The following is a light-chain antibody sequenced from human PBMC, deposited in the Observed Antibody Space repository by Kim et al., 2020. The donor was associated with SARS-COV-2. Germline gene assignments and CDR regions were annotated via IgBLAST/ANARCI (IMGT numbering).Light chain of an antibody. CDR1: SLRNFY. Sequence: ALGQTVRVTCQGDSLRNFYASGYQQRPGQAPVLVIFGENNRPSGIPDRFSGSSSGNTASLTITGAQAEDEADYYCGSGDSSGSPGVFGGGTQLTVL. CDR2: GEN. V-gene: IGLV3-19*01. CDR3: GSGDSSGSPGV. J-gene: IGLJ3*02.